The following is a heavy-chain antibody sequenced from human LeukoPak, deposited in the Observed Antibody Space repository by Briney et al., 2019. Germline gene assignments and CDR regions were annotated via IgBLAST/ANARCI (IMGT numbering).Heavy chain of an antibody. Sequence: GGSLRLPCVASGFTFSTYPMSWVRQAAGKGLEWVSAISGGGVITYYADAVKGRLTISRDESKNTLYLQINSLRAEDTAVYYCAKVPAHSSSWYYFDYWGQGTLVTVSS. CDR1: GFTFSTYP. D-gene: IGHD6-13*01. J-gene: IGHJ4*02. CDR3: AKVPAHSSSWYYFDY. CDR2: ISGGGVIT. V-gene: IGHV3-23*01.